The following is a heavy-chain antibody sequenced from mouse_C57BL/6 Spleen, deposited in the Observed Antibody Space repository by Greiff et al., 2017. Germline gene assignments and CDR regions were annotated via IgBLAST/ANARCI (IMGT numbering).Heavy chain of an antibody. CDR2: IDPEDGDT. CDR3: TTHYSNPAWFAY. J-gene: IGHJ3*01. D-gene: IGHD2-5*01. Sequence: VQLQQSGAELVRPGASVKLSCTASGFNIKDYYMHWVKQRPEQGLEWIGRIDPEDGDTEYAPKFQGKATMTADTSSNTAYLQLSSLTSEDTAVYYCTTHYSNPAWFAYWGQGTLVTVSA. CDR1: GFNIKDYY. V-gene: IGHV14-1*01.